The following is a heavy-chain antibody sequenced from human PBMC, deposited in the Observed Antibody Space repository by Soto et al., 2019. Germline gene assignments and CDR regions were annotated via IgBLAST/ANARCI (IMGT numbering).Heavy chain of an antibody. V-gene: IGHV4-59*08. J-gene: IGHJ6*03. D-gene: IGHD5-12*01. CDR3: ARLVSGYEDYYYYYYMDV. Sequence: SETLSLTCTVSGGSISSYYWSWIRQPPGKGLEWIGYIYYSGSTNYNPSLKSRVTISVDTSKNQFSLKLSSVTAADTAVYYCARLVSGYEDYYYYYYMDVWGKGTTVTVSS. CDR1: GGSISSYY. CDR2: IYYSGST.